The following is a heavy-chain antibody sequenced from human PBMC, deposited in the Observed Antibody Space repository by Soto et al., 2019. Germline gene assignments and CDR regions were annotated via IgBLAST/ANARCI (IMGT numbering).Heavy chain of an antibody. CDR1: GFTFSNYA. CDR2: ISGSVGST. D-gene: IGHD3-22*01. V-gene: IGHV3-23*01. Sequence: GGSLRLSCAASGFTFSNYAINWVRQSPGKGLEWVSVISGSVGSTYYADSVKGRFTISRDNSKNTLYLQMNSLRAEDTAVYYCANGEDYYDSSGYSHDYWGQGTLVTVSS. J-gene: IGHJ4*02. CDR3: ANGEDYYDSSGYSHDY.